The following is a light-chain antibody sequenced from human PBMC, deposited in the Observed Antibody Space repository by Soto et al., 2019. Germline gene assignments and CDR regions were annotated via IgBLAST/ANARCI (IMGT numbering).Light chain of an antibody. CDR2: EVT. Sequence: QSALTQPASVSGSPGQSITISCTGTSSDVGGYDYVSWYQQHPGTAPRLIIFEVTNRPSGVSNRFSGSKSGNTASLTISGLQAEYEADYYCTSYTSSSTQVFGTGTKVTVL. CDR3: TSYTSSSTQV. CDR1: SSDVGGYDY. J-gene: IGLJ1*01. V-gene: IGLV2-14*01.